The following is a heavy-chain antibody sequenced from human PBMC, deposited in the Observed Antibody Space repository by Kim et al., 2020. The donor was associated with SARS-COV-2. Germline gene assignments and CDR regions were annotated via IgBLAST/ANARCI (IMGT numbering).Heavy chain of an antibody. CDR3: ARDLIGTGFYDSSGYYQYYYYYYGMDV. J-gene: IGHJ6*02. V-gene: IGHV3-7*01. CDR2: IKQDGSEK. D-gene: IGHD3-22*01. Sequence: GGSLRLSCAASGFTFSSYWMSWVRQAPGKGLEWVANIKQDGSEKYYVDSVKGRFTISRDNAKNSLYLQMNSLRAEDTAVYYCARDLIGTGFYDSSGYYQYYYYYYGMDVWGQGTTVTVSS. CDR1: GFTFSSYW.